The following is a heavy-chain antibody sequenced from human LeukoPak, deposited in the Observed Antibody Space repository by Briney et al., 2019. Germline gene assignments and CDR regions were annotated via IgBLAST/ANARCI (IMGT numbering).Heavy chain of an antibody. CDR2: IYYSGST. V-gene: IGHV4-59*01. D-gene: IGHD2-21*02. J-gene: IGHJ4*02. Sequence: SETLSLTCTVSGESISNYYGSWIRRPPGKGLEWIGYIYYSGSTNYNPSLKSRVAISVDTSKNQFSLKLSSLTAADTAVYYCAREACGGYCRFDYWGQGTLVTVCS. CDR3: AREACGGYCRFDY. CDR1: GESISNYY.